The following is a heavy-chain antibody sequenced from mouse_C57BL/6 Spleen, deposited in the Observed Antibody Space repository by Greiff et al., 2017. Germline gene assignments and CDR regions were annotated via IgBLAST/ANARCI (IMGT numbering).Heavy chain of an antibody. J-gene: IGHJ3*01. V-gene: IGHV1-15*01. CDR2: IDPETGGT. CDR1: GYTFTDYE. D-gene: IGHD2-4*01. CDR3: TRIYYDYDEFAD. Sequence: VQLQQSGAELVRPGASVTLSCKASGYTFTDYEMHWVKQTPVHGLEWIGAIDPETGGTAYNQKFKGKAILTADKSSSTAYMELRSLTSEDSAVYYCTRIYYDYDEFADWGQGTLVTVSA.